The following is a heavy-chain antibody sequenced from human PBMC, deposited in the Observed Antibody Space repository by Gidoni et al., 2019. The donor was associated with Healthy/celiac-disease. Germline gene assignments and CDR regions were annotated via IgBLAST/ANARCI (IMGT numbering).Heavy chain of an antibody. CDR3: AILNTFGGVIVKGIDY. CDR2: INPNSGGT. J-gene: IGHJ4*02. CDR1: GYTFTGYY. Sequence: QVQLVQSGAAVKKPGASVTVSCKASGYTFTGYYMHWVRQAPGQGLEWMGRINPNSGGTNYAQKFQGRVTMTRDTSISTAYMELSRLRSDDTAVYYCAILNTFGGVIVKGIDYWGQGTLVTVSS. D-gene: IGHD3-16*02. V-gene: IGHV1-2*06.